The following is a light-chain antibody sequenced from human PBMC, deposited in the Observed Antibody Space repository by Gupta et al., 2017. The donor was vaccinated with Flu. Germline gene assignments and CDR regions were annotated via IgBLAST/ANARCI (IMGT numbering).Light chain of an antibody. Sequence: IQIPQSPSSLSASVGDSVTITVRASQSMSNYLNWYQQKPGKAPKLLIYAASSLQSGVPSRFSGSGSGTDFTLTISSLKPEDFATYYCQQNYRSPPAFGQGTQLEIK. CDR1: QSMSNY. V-gene: IGKV1-39*01. CDR2: AAS. J-gene: IGKJ2*01. CDR3: QQNYRSPPA.